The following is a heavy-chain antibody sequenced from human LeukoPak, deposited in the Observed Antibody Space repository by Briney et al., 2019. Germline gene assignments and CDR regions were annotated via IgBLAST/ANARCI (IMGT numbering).Heavy chain of an antibody. CDR2: ITGSGGNT. D-gene: IGHD3-9*01. CDR3: AKWGDYDVLTGYYVSDY. V-gene: IGHV3-23*01. J-gene: IGHJ4*02. Sequence: PGASLRLSCAASRFTFSNYAMSWVRQAPGKGLEWVSAITGSGGNTYYADSVKGRFTISRDNSKNTLYLQMNSLRAEDTAVYYCAKWGDYDVLTGYYVSDYWGQGTLVTVSS. CDR1: RFTFSNYA.